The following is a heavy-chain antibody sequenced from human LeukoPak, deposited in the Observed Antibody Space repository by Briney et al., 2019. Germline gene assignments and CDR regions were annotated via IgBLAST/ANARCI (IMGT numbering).Heavy chain of an antibody. Sequence: GGSLRLSCAASGFTFGSYSMNWVRQAPGKGLEWVSSISSSSSYIYYADSVKGRFTISRDNAKNSLYLQMNSLRAEDTAVYYCARDGYSYGLYFDYWGQGTLVTVSS. CDR3: ARDGYSYGLYFDY. D-gene: IGHD5-18*01. CDR1: GFTFGSYS. V-gene: IGHV3-21*01. CDR2: ISSSSSYI. J-gene: IGHJ4*02.